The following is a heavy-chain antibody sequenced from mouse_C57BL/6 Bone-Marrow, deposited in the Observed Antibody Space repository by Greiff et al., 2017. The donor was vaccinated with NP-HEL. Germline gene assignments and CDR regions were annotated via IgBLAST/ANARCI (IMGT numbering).Heavy chain of an antibody. V-gene: IGHV3-6*01. CDR1: GYSITSGYY. D-gene: IGHD3-2*02. J-gene: IGHJ4*01. CDR2: ISYDGSN. Sequence: EVKLMESGPGLVKPSQSLSLTCSVTGYSITSGYYWNWIRQFPGNKLEWMGYISYDGSNNYNPSLKNRISITRDTSKNQFFLKLKSVTTEDTATYYCARDSSDAMDYWGQGTSVTVSS. CDR3: ARDSSDAMDY.